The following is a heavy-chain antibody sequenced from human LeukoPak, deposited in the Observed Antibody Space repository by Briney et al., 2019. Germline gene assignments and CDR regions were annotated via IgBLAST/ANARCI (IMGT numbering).Heavy chain of an antibody. Sequence: GASVKVSCKASGYTFTSYDINWVRQATGQGFEWMGWMNPNSGNTGYAQKFQGRVTMTRNTSISTAYMELSSLRSEDTAVYYCARGWGAVAGTGDAFDIWGQGTMVTVSS. CDR1: GYTFTSYD. CDR3: ARGWGAVAGTGDAFDI. J-gene: IGHJ3*02. V-gene: IGHV1-8*01. D-gene: IGHD6-19*01. CDR2: MNPNSGNT.